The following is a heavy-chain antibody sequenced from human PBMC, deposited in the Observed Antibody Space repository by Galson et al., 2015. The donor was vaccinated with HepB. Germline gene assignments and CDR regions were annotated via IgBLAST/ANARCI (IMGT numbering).Heavy chain of an antibody. J-gene: IGHJ4*02. D-gene: IGHD2-15*01. CDR2: LYNSGNT. Sequence: TCTVSGFSINNNTYYWGWIRQAPGKGLEWIGNLYNSGNTYYNPALKSRLTISVDTSKNRFSLKLKSVTVADTAVYFCARGRVGRARYFDYWGQGTLVAVSS. CDR3: ARGRVGRARYFDY. CDR1: GFSINNNTYY. V-gene: IGHV4-39*01.